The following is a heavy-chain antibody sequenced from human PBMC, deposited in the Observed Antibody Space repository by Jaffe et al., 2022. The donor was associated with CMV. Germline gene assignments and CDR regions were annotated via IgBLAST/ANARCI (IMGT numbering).Heavy chain of an antibody. CDR1: GYTFTSYA. CDR2: INAGNGNT. D-gene: IGHD5-18*01. CDR3: ARDRGTTIQLWFNY. V-gene: IGHV1-3*01. J-gene: IGHJ4*02. Sequence: QVQLVQSGAEVKKPGASVKVSCKASGYTFTSYAMHWVRQAPGQRLEWMGWINAGNGNTKYSQKFQGRVTITRDTSASTAYMELSSLRSEDTAVYYCARDRGTTIQLWFNYWGQGTLVTVSS.